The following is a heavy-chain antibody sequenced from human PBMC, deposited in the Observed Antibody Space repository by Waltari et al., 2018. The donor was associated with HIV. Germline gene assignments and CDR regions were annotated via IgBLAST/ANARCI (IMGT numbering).Heavy chain of an antibody. CDR3: GSGSRRGHSHGIDY. Sequence: QVQLHESGTGMVKPSETLSLTCAVSGSSISSAYYWGWIRQPPGKGLEWIGSASRSGSTYYSPSLKSRVTISLDTSKNQFSLKLNSVAAADTAVYYCGSGSRRGHSHGIDYWGQGTLVTVSS. D-gene: IGHD5-18*01. CDR1: GSSISSAYY. V-gene: IGHV4-38-2*01. CDR2: ASRSGST. J-gene: IGHJ4*02.